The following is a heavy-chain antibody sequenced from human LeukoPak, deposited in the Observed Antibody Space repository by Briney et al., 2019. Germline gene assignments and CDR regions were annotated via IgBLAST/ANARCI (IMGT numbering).Heavy chain of an antibody. J-gene: IGHJ4*02. D-gene: IGHD3-10*01. CDR1: GGSFSGYY. CDR3: ARGRNYYGSGSYLRKYYFDY. CDR2: INHSGST. Sequence: SETLSLTCAVYGGSFSGYYWSWIRQPPGRGLEWIGEINHSGSTNYNPSLKSRVTISVDTSKNQFSLKLSSVTAADTAVYYCARGRNYYGSGSYLRKYYFDYWGQGTLVTVSS. V-gene: IGHV4-34*01.